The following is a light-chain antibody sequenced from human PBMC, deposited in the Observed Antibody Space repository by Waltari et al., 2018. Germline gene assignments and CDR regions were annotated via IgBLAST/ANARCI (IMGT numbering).Light chain of an antibody. V-gene: IGKV4-1*01. CDR1: QSVLHRSNNKNY. Sequence: DIVMTQSPDSLAVSLVERATIHCTSSQSVLHRSNNKNYLAWYQQKPGQPPKLLIYWASARESGVPDRFSGSGSGTDFTLTISSLQAEDVAVYYCQQYFTTPVWTFGPGTRVEIK. CDR2: WAS. J-gene: IGKJ1*01. CDR3: QQYFTTPVWT.